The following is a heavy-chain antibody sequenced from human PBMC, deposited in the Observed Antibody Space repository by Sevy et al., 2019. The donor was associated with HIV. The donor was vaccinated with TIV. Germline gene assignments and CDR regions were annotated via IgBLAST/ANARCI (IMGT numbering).Heavy chain of an antibody. CDR1: GFTFSSYS. J-gene: IGHJ4*02. CDR3: ATDQSRENDFWSGYPFDY. Sequence: GGSLRLSCAASGFTFSSYSMNWVRQAPGKGLEWVSYISSRSNNIYYADSVKGRFTITRDNAKNSLYLQMNSLRAEDTAVDYWATDQSRENDFWSGYPFDYWGQGTLVTVSS. D-gene: IGHD3-3*01. V-gene: IGHV3-48*01. CDR2: ISSRSNNI.